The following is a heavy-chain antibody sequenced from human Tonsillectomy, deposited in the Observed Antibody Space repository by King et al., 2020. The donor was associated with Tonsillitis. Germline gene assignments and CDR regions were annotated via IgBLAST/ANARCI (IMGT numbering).Heavy chain of an antibody. V-gene: IGHV4-39*01. J-gene: IGHJ4*02. D-gene: IGHD5-12*01. Sequence: QLQESGPGLVKPSETLSLTCTVSGGSISSSSYYWGWIRQPPGKGLEWIGSIYYSGSTYYNPSLKSRVTISVDTSKNQFSLKLSSVTAADPAVYYCASLQCGSVPPYFDYWGQGTLVTVSS. CDR3: ASLQCGSVPPYFDY. CDR1: GGSISSSSYY. CDR2: IYYSGST.